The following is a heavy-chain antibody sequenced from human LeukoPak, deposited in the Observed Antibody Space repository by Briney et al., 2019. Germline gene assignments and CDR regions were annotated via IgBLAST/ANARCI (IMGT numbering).Heavy chain of an antibody. V-gene: IGHV3-30*18. CDR3: ANFLTAARYYYMDV. D-gene: IGHD6-6*01. CDR2: ISYDGSNK. J-gene: IGHJ6*03. Sequence: PGRSLRLSCAASGFTFSSYGMHWVRQAPGKGLEWVAVISYDGSNKYYADSVKGRFTISRDNSKNTLYLQMSSLRAEDTAVYYCANFLTAARYYYMDVWGKGTTVTVSS. CDR1: GFTFSSYG.